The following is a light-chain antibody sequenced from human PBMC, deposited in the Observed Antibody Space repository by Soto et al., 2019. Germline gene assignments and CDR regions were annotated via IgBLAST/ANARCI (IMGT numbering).Light chain of an antibody. V-gene: IGKV3-15*01. CDR3: QQYNNWPFT. Sequence: EIVMTQSPATLYVSPGERATLSCRASQSVSSNLAWYQQKPGQAPRLLIYGASTRATGIPARFSGSGSGTEFTLTISSLQSEDFAVYYCQQYNNWPFTFGPGTKVDI. CDR1: QSVSSN. CDR2: GAS. J-gene: IGKJ3*01.